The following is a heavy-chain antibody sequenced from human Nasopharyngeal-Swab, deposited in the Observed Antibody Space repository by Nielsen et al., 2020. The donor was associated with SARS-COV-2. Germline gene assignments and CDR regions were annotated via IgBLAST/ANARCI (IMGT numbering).Heavy chain of an antibody. CDR2: IKSKTDGGTT. Sequence: GESLKISCAASGFTFSNAWMSWVRQAPGKGLEWVGRIKSKTDGGTTDYAAPVKGRFTISRDDSKNTLYLQMNSLKTEDTAVYYCTIPPENYSSSWYLLVYYYYYMDVWGKGTTVTVSS. V-gene: IGHV3-15*01. CDR1: GFTFSNAW. D-gene: IGHD6-13*01. J-gene: IGHJ6*03. CDR3: TIPPENYSSSWYLLVYYYYYMDV.